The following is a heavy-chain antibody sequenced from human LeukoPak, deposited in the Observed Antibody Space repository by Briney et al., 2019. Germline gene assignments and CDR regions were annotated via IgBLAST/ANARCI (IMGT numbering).Heavy chain of an antibody. CDR3: ARSEYDSSGYYYGY. CDR1: GYTFTSYG. CDR2: ISAYNGNT. V-gene: IGHV1-18*01. D-gene: IGHD3-22*01. J-gene: IGHJ4*02. Sequence: ASVKVSCKASGYTFTSYGISWVRQAPGQGLEWVGWISAYNGNTNYAQKLQGRVTMTTDTSTSTAYMELRSLRSDDTAVYYCARSEYDSSGYYYGYWGQGTLVTVSS.